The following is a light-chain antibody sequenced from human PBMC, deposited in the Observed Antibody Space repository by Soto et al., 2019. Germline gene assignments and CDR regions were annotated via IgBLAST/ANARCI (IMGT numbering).Light chain of an antibody. V-gene: IGKV3-20*01. J-gene: IGKJ2*01. CDR1: QNVRSGY. CDR2: GAS. Sequence: EIVLTQSPGTLSLSPGERATLSCRASQNVRSGYLAWYQQKPGQAPRLLIYGASSRATGIPDRFSGSGSGTDFTLTISRLEPEDLAVYYCQQYVNSPYTFGQGTKLEIK. CDR3: QQYVNSPYT.